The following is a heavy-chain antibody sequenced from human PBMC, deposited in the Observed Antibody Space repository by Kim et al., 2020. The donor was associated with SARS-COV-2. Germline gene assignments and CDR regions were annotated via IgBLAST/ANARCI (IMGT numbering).Heavy chain of an antibody. Sequence: GGSLRLSCAASGFTFSSYSMNWVRQAPGKGLEWVSYISSSSSTIYYADSVKGRFTISRDNAKNSLYLQMNSLRDEDTAVYYCARDIFVVVPDATGGTYDSFGMAVWGQGTTVTVSS. J-gene: IGHJ6*02. CDR2: ISSSSSTI. CDR3: ARDIFVVVPDATGGTYDSFGMAV. D-gene: IGHD2-2*01. CDR1: GFTFSSYS. V-gene: IGHV3-48*02.